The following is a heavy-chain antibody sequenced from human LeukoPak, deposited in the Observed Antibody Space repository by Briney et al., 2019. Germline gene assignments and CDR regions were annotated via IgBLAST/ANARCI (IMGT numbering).Heavy chain of an antibody. Sequence: GGSLRLSCAASGFTFSSHSMNWVRQAPGKGLEWVAYISGGSDTIYYADSVKGGFTISRDNAENSLYLQMSSLRAEDTAVYYCARLDRYYFDSSGYTSYYYMDVWGKGTTVTVSS. CDR1: GFTFSSHS. CDR2: ISGGSDTI. CDR3: ARLDRYYFDSSGYTSYYYMDV. J-gene: IGHJ6*03. D-gene: IGHD3-22*01. V-gene: IGHV3-48*01.